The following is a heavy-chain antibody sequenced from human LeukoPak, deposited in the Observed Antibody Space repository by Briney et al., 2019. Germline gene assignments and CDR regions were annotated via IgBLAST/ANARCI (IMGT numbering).Heavy chain of an antibody. CDR3: AKGGSFRAFDY. Sequence: GGSLRLASAASGSWFSNDWIAWVRQAQGDGLEWVSTTSGSGGSTDYSDSVTGRFTISRDNSKNTLYLQMNSLRADDTALYYCAKGGSFRAFDYWGQGTLVTVSS. CDR1: GSWFSNDW. D-gene: IGHD6-13*01. CDR2: TSGSGGST. V-gene: IGHV3-23*01. J-gene: IGHJ4*02.